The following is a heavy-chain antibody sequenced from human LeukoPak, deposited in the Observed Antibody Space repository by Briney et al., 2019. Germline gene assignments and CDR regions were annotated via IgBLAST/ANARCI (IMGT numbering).Heavy chain of an antibody. V-gene: IGHV3-64*01. CDR1: GFTFSSYA. D-gene: IGHD2-21*01. CDR2: ISSNGGST. CDR3: AAVSYLAFDI. Sequence: GGSLRLSCAASGFTFSSYAMHWVRQAPGKGLEYVSAISSNGGSTYYANSVKGRFTISRDNAKNSAYLQINGLRVEDTAVYYCAAVSYLAFDIWGQGTLVTVSS. J-gene: IGHJ3*02.